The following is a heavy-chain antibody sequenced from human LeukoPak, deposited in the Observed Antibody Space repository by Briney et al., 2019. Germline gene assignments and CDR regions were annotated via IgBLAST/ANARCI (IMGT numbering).Heavy chain of an antibody. J-gene: IGHJ4*02. CDR3: ANGWSPDY. V-gene: IGHV3-23*01. D-gene: IGHD2-15*01. Sequence: GGSLRLSCAASGFTFSSYAMSWVRQAPGKGLEWVSGISGSGGSTYYADSVKGRFTIFRDNSKNTLYLQMNSLRAGDTAVYHCANGWSPDYWGRGTLVTVSS. CDR1: GFTFSSYA. CDR2: ISGSGGST.